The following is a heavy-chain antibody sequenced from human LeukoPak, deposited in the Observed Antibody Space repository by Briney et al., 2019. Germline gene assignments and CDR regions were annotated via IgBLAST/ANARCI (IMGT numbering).Heavy chain of an antibody. CDR2: INGNGGLT. V-gene: IGHV3-23*01. CDR3: ARRGESANYGDYRFDF. Sequence: PGGSLRLSCAASGFTFSNYAMSWVRQAPGRGLEWVSAINGNGGLTYYVDSVKGRFTISRDNSKNTLYLQMNSLRADDTAVYYCARRGESANYGDYRFDFWGQGTLVTVSS. J-gene: IGHJ4*02. CDR1: GFTFSNYA. D-gene: IGHD4-17*01.